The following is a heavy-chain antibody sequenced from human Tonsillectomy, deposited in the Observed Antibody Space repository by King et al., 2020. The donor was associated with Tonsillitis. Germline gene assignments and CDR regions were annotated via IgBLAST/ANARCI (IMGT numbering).Heavy chain of an antibody. CDR2: VSSTGATT. J-gene: IGHJ4*02. Sequence: VQLVESGGGLVQPGGSLRLSCAASGFTFFSYAMSWVRQAPGKGLEWVSSVSSTGATTFYADSVKGRFTISRDNSKNTLYLQMSRLRAEDTAIYYCVKLFGSLDGPGYWGQGTLVTVSS. CDR1: GFTFFSYA. V-gene: IGHV3-23*04. D-gene: IGHD3-3*01. CDR3: VKLFGSLDGPGY.